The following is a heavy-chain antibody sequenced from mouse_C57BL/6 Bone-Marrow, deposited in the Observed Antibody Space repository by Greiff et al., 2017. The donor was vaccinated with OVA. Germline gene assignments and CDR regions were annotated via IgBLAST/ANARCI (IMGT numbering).Heavy chain of an antibody. J-gene: IGHJ1*03. CDR2: ISNLAYSI. CDR1: GFTFSDYG. D-gene: IGHD1-1*01. V-gene: IGHV5-15*01. CDR3: ARHFPSITTVVDWYFDV. Sequence: EVKVVESGGGLVQPGGSLKLSCAASGFTFSDYGMAWVRQAPRKGPEWVAFISNLAYSIYYADTVTGRFTISRENAKNTLYLEMSSLRSEDTAMYYCARHFPSITTVVDWYFDVWGTGTTVTVSS.